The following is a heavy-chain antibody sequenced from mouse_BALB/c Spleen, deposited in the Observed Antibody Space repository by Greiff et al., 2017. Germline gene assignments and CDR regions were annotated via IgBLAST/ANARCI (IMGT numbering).Heavy chain of an antibody. D-gene: IGHD1-1*01. CDR2: IDPETGGT. J-gene: IGHJ3*01. V-gene: IGHV1-15*01. CDR1: GYTFTDYE. Sequence: VQLQQSGAELVRPGASVTLSCKASGYTFTDYEMHWVKKTPVHGLEWIGAIDPETGGTAYNQKFKGKANLTADKSSSTAYMELRSLTSEDSAVYYCTRRGDYYGSSYPAWFAYWGQGTLVTVSA. CDR3: TRRGDYYGSSYPAWFAY.